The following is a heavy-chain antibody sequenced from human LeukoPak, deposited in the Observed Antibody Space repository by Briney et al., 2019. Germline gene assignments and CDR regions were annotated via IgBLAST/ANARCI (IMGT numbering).Heavy chain of an antibody. V-gene: IGHV3-23*01. CDR2: ITGSGSGT. D-gene: IGHD3-3*01. CDR3: AKDGGGSLEWLPPMDV. CDR1: GFTFSGNA. Sequence: GGSLRLPCAASGFTFSGNAMAWVRQAPGKGLEWVSSITGSGSGTYYGDSVNGRFTISRDNSMNTLFLQMNSLRAEDTAVYYCAKDGGGSLEWLPPMDVWGQGTTVTVSS. J-gene: IGHJ6*02.